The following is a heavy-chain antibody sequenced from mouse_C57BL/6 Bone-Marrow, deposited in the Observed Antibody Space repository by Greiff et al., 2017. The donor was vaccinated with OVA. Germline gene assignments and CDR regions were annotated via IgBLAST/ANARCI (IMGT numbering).Heavy chain of an antibody. CDR1: GYTFTSYW. Sequence: VQLQQSGAELAKPGASVKLSCKASGYTFTSYWMHWVKQRPGQGLEWIGYINPSSGYTKYNQKFKDKATLTADKSSSTAYMQLSSLTYEDSAVDYCARNRYDYDRGGWYFDVWGTGTTVTVSS. V-gene: IGHV1-7*01. CDR2: INPSSGYT. D-gene: IGHD2-4*01. CDR3: ARNRYDYDRGGWYFDV. J-gene: IGHJ1*03.